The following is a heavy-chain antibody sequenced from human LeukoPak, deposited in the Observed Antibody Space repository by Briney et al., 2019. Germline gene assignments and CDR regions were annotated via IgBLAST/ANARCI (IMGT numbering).Heavy chain of an antibody. D-gene: IGHD3-9*01. J-gene: IGHJ4*02. CDR3: ARDYDWAFDF. CDR2: INHNGEAI. Sequence: GGSLRLSCAASGFTFSDYYMSWIRQAPGKGLEWIAYINHNGEAIYYPDFVKGRFIISRDNAKNSLFLQMNDLRDEDTAVYYCARDYDWAFDFWGQGTRVTVSS. CDR1: GFTFSDYY. V-gene: IGHV3-11*04.